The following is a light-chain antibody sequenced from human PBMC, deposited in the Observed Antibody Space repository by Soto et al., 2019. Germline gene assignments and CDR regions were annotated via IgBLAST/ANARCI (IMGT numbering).Light chain of an antibody. CDR1: QSVLYSSNNKNY. CDR2: WAS. CDR3: QQYYT. Sequence: DIVMTQSPDSLAVSLGERATINCKSSQSVLYSSNNKNYLAWYQQKPGQPPKLLIYWASTRESGVPDRCSGSGSGTDFTLTISSLHAEDVAVYYCQQYYTFGQGTKLESK. J-gene: IGKJ2*01. V-gene: IGKV4-1*01.